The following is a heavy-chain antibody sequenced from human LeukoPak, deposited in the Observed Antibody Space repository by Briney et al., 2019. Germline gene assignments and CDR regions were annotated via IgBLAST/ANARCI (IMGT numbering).Heavy chain of an antibody. CDR2: IYTSGST. D-gene: IGHD3-3*01. Sequence: SLTLSLTCTVSGGSISSGSYYWSWIRQPAGKGLEWIGRIYTSGSTNYNPSLKSRVTISVDTSKNQFSLKLSSVTAADTAVYYCARRPPNYDFWSGSDAFDIWGQGTMVTVSS. CDR1: GGSISSGSYY. V-gene: IGHV4-61*02. J-gene: IGHJ3*02. CDR3: ARRPPNYDFWSGSDAFDI.